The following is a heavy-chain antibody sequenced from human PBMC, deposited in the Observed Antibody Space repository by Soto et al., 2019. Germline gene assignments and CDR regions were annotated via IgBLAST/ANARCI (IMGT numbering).Heavy chain of an antibody. V-gene: IGHV4-59*02. CDR2: ISYGGTT. D-gene: IGHD3-10*01. J-gene: IGHJ4*02. CDR3: AMYYGHGQDY. Sequence: QVQLHQSGPGLVKPSETLSLTCSVSGASVTNYYWSWIRQSPGKGLEWIGYISYGGTTNFNSSLKGRDTVSADMSKNQFSLTLNSVTAADTAVYYCAMYYGHGQDYWGQGTLVTVSS. CDR1: GASVTNYY.